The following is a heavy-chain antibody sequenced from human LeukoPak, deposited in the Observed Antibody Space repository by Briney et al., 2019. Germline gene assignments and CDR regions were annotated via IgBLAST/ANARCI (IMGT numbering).Heavy chain of an antibody. J-gene: IGHJ4*02. Sequence: ASVKVSCKASGYTFTYYGISRVRQAPGQGLEWMGWISGYNGNTNYAQKLQGRVTMTTDTSTDTAYMELRNLRSDDTAVYYCARVEHYGALLPLNYWGQGTLVTVSS. V-gene: IGHV1-18*01. D-gene: IGHD3-10*01. CDR2: ISGYNGNT. CDR3: ARVEHYGALLPLNY. CDR1: GYTFTYYG.